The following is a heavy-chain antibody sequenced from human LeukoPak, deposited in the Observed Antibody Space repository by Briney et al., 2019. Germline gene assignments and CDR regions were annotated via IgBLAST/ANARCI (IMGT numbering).Heavy chain of an antibody. V-gene: IGHV3-23*01. CDR3: AKTDYVWGSYRNDY. D-gene: IGHD3-16*02. J-gene: IGHJ4*02. CDR2: ISGSGGST. CDR1: GFTFSSYA. Sequence: GGSLRLSCAASGFTFSSYAMSGVRQPPGKGLEWVSAISGSGGSTYYADSVKGRFTISRDNSKNTLYLQMNSLRAEDTAVYYCAKTDYVWGSYRNDYWGQGTLVTVSS.